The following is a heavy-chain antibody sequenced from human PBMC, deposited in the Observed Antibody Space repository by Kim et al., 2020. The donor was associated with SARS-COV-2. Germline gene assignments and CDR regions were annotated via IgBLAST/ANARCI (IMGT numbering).Heavy chain of an antibody. D-gene: IGHD3-10*01. V-gene: IGHV1-69*13. CDR3: ARNGELGFYYYGMDV. Sequence: SVKVSCKASGGTFSSYAISWVRQAPGQGLEWMGGIIPIFGTANYAQKFQGRVTITADESTSTAYMELSSLRSEDTAVYYCARNGELGFYYYGMDVWGQGTTVTVSS. CDR2: IIPIFGTA. J-gene: IGHJ6*02. CDR1: GGTFSSYA.